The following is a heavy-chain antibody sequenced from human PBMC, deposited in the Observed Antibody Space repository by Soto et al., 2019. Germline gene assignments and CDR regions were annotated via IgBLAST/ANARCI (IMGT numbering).Heavy chain of an antibody. J-gene: IGHJ5*02. Sequence: QVQLVESGGGVVQPGRSLRLSCAASGFTFSSYGMHWVRQAPGKGLEGVAVIWYDGSNKYYADSVKGRFTISRDNSKNTLYLQMNSLRAEDTAVYYCARDHGLIVVVPAANSTRGFDPWAQGTLVTVSS. CDR1: GFTFSSYG. CDR3: ARDHGLIVVVPAANSTRGFDP. D-gene: IGHD2-2*01. CDR2: IWYDGSNK. V-gene: IGHV3-33*01.